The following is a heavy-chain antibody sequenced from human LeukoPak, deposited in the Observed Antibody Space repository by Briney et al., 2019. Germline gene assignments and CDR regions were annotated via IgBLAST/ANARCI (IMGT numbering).Heavy chain of an antibody. CDR3: ARDHTLYYYGSGSFDY. V-gene: IGHV3-21*01. CDR1: GFTFSSYS. CDR2: ISSSSSYI. J-gene: IGHJ4*02. Sequence: GGSLRLSCAASGFTFSSYSMNWVRQAPGKGLEWVSSISSSSSYIYYADSVKGRFAISRDNAKNTLYLQMNSLRAEDTAVYYCARDHTLYYYGSGSFDYWGQGTLVTVSS. D-gene: IGHD3-10*01.